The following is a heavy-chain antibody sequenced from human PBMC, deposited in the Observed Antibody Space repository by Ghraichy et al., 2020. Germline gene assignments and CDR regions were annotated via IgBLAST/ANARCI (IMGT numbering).Heavy chain of an antibody. V-gene: IGHV4-30-4*08. CDR1: GDSISSGDYF. CDR3: ARARNSSGYYPVGY. D-gene: IGHD3-22*01. Sequence: TLSLTCTVSGDSISSGDYFWGWIRQFPGKGLEWIGYMYKSGSTYYSPSLKSRLTMSIDASKIQFSLKLNSVTAADTAVYYCARARNSSGYYPVGYWGQGTLVTVSS. CDR2: MYKSGST. J-gene: IGHJ4*02.